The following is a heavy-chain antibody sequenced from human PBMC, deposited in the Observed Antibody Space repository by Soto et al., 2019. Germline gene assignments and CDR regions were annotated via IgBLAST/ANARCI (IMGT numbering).Heavy chain of an antibody. D-gene: IGHD5-12*01. J-gene: IGHJ6*02. Sequence: GGSLRLSCAASGFTFSSYAMHWARPAPGKGLEWVAVISSDGSNKYYADSVKGRFTIYRHNYKNTLYLQMNSLRAVDTAVYYWSSGLRVSAYDQYYYYCLDDWGQGTLVTVSS. CDR2: ISSDGSNK. CDR3: SSGLRVSAYDQYYYYCLDD. V-gene: IGHV3-30-3*01. CDR1: GFTFSSYA.